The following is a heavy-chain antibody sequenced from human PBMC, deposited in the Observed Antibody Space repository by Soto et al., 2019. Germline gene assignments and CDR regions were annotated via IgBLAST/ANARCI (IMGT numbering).Heavy chain of an antibody. D-gene: IGHD3-10*01. J-gene: IGHJ6*02. CDR1: GGSINSGDYY. CDR2: IFHSGST. CDR3: ARDRYYGSGTYYTFYSGMDV. V-gene: IGHV4-30-4*01. Sequence: PLSLTCTVSGGSINSGDYYWTGVRQPPGKGLEWIGNIFHSGSTYYTPSLQSRVTISLDTSKNHFSLKLSFVTPADTAVYYCARDRYYGSGTYYTFYSGMDVWGQGTTVTVSS.